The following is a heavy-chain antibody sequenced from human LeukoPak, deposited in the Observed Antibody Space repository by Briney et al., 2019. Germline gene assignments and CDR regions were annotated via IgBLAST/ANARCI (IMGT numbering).Heavy chain of an antibody. V-gene: IGHV1-46*01. CDR2: INPSGGST. Sequence: ASVKVSCKPSGYSFTNYYMHWVRQAPGQGLEWMGIINPSGGSTNYAQKFQGRVTMTRDTSTGIVYMELSSLRSEDTAVYYCARDQGLTGYFDYWGQGTLVTVSS. D-gene: IGHD3-9*01. CDR3: ARDQGLTGYFDY. CDR1: GYSFTNYY. J-gene: IGHJ4*02.